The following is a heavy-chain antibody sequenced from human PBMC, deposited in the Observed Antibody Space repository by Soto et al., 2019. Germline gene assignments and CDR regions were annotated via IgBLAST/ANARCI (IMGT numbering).Heavy chain of an antibody. CDR2: IYYSGST. CDR1: GGSISSYY. J-gene: IGHJ5*02. V-gene: IGHV4-59*01. CDR3: ARESSCISTSCYALDNWFNH. Sequence: SETLSLTCTVSGGSISSYYWSWIRQPPGKGLEWIGYIYYSGSTNYNPSLKSRVTISVDTSKNQFSLKLSSVTAADTAVYYCARESSCISTSCYALDNWFNHWGQGTLVTVS. D-gene: IGHD2-2*01.